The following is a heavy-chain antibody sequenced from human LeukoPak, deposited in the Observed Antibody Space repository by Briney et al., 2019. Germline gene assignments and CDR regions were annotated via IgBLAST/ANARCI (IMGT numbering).Heavy chain of an antibody. CDR3: AKEAVVVVAAMSPAIDY. D-gene: IGHD2-15*01. Sequence: GGSLRLSCAASGFTFSSYGMSWVRQAPGKGLEWVSAISGSGGSTYYADSVKGRFTISRDNSKNTLYLQMNSLRAEDTAVYYCAKEAVVVVAAMSPAIDYWGQGSLVTVSS. J-gene: IGHJ4*02. V-gene: IGHV3-23*01. CDR1: GFTFSSYG. CDR2: ISGSGGST.